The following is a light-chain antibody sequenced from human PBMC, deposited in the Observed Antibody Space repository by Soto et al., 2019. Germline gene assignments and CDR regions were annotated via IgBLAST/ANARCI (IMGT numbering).Light chain of an antibody. J-gene: IGKJ4*01. CDR1: QNINSW. Sequence: DIQMTQSPSTLSASVGDRVTITCRASQNINSWLAWYQQKPGKAPKLLIYKASSLESGVPSRFSGSGSGTDFTLTISCLQSEDFATYYCQQYNSYSLTFGGGTKVDIK. V-gene: IGKV1-5*03. CDR3: QQYNSYSLT. CDR2: KAS.